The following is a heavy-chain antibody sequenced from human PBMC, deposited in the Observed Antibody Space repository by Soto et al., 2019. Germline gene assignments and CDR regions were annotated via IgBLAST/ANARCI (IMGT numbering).Heavy chain of an antibody. Sequence: QVQLVQSGAEVKKPGSSVKVSCKASGGTFSSYTISWVRQAPGQGLEWMGRIIPILGIANYAQKFQGRVTITADKCTSTAYMELRSLRSEDTAVYYCARERTGIAVDDPSSHPSDYWGQGTLVTVSS. D-gene: IGHD6-19*01. V-gene: IGHV1-69*08. CDR1: GGTFSSYT. CDR3: ARERTGIAVDDPSSHPSDY. CDR2: IIPILGIA. J-gene: IGHJ4*02.